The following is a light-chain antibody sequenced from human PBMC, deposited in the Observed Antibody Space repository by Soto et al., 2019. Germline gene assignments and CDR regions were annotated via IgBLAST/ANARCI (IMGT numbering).Light chain of an antibody. CDR3: QQCYSHPLT. J-gene: IGKJ4*01. CDR2: SVS. CDR1: QGISNY. V-gene: IGKV1-33*01. Sequence: TSLTASVSSLSATVGDRVTITCQASQGISNYLDWYQQRPGKAPGLLIYSVSNLKRGVPSRFSGSGYGTDFSFTISNLQPEDIGTYYCQQCYSHPLTFGGGTKVDIK.